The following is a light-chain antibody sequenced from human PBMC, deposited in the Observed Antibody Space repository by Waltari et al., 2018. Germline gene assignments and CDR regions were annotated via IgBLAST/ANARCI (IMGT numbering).Light chain of an antibody. CDR3: QHFYSYPSG. CDR2: EAS. V-gene: IGKV1-13*02. J-gene: IGKJ5*01. Sequence: AIQLTQSPSSLSASVGDRVTMTCRASQAISRSVDWFQQKPGKVPNLLIFEASDLEDGVPSRFSGSGGGTRFTLTISSLQPEDFATYYCQHFYSYPSGFGQGTRLEIK. CDR1: QAISRS.